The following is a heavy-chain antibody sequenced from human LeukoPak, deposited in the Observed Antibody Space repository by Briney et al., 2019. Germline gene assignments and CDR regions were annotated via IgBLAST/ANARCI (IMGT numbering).Heavy chain of an antibody. D-gene: IGHD3-3*02. CDR1: GGSISSSSYY. CDR3: ARGGDSKHLVN. CDR2: IYYSGST. V-gene: IGHV4-61*01. J-gene: IGHJ4*02. Sequence: SETLSLTCTVSGGSISSSSYYWSWIRQPPGKGLEWIGYIYYSGSTNYNPSLKSRVTISVDTSKNQFSLNLSSVTAADTAVYYCARGGDSKHLVNWGQGTLVTVSS.